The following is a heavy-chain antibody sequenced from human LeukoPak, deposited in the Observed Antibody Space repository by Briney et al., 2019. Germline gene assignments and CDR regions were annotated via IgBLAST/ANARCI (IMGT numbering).Heavy chain of an antibody. CDR3: ARATFSYRYSRSHSIDY. V-gene: IGHV4-61*01. CDR2: IYYSGST. D-gene: IGHD1-26*01. J-gene: IGHJ4*02. CDR1: GGSVSSGSYY. Sequence: PSETLSLTCTVSGGSVSSGSYYWSWIRQPPGKGLEWIGYIYYSGSTNYNPSLKSRVTISVDTSKNQFSLKLSSVTAADTAVYYCARATFSYRYSRSHSIDYWGQGTLVTVSS.